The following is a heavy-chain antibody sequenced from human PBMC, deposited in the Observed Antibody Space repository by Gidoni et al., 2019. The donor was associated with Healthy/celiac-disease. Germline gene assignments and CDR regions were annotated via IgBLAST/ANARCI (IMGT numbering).Heavy chain of an antibody. CDR2: IYYSGST. J-gene: IGHJ4*02. CDR3: ARGFRRGLDSSGYSFDY. D-gene: IGHD3-22*01. Sequence: QVQLQESGPGLVKPSETLSLTCTVSGGSIRSYYWSWIRQPPGKGLEWIGYIYYSGSTNYNPSLKSRVTISVDTSKNQFSLKLSSVTAADTAVYYCARGFRRGLDSSGYSFDYWGQGTLVTVSS. CDR1: GGSIRSYY. V-gene: IGHV4-59*01.